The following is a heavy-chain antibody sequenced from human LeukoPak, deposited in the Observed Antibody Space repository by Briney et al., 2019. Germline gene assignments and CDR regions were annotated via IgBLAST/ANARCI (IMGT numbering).Heavy chain of an antibody. Sequence: ASVKVSCKASGYTFTDFFIHWVRQAPGQGLEWMGWINPYSGDTNYAKKFQGRVTMTRDTSISTAYMELSRLRSDDTAVYYCARLSLMTVAGVNWFDPWGQGTLVTVSS. V-gene: IGHV1-2*02. D-gene: IGHD6-19*01. CDR2: INPYSGDT. CDR3: ARLSLMTVAGVNWFDP. J-gene: IGHJ5*02. CDR1: GYTFTDFF.